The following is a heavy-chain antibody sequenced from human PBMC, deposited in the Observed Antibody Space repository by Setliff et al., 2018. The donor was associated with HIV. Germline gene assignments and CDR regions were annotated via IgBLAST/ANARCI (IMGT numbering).Heavy chain of an antibody. V-gene: IGHV4-38-2*01. D-gene: IGHD5-18*01. CDR1: GYSISDGYY. CDR3: ARLSDTAMASFDS. J-gene: IGHJ4*02. Sequence: SETLSLTCAVSGYSISDGYYWGWIRQPPGKGPEWIGSIHHSGSAHFNPSLKSRVTISPGTSKNQFSLKLTSVTAADTAVYYCARLSDTAMASFDSWGQGILVTVSS. CDR2: IHHSGSA.